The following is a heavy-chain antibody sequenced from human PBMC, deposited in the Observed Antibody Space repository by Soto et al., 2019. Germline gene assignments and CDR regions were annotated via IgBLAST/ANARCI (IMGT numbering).Heavy chain of an antibody. CDR2: IYPGDSDT. CDR1: GYSFTSYW. Sequence: PGESLKISCKGSGYSFTSYWIGWVRQMPGKGLEWMGIIYPGDSDTRYSPSFQGQVTISADKSISTVYMDLSSLRSDDTAVYYCARDLAAADYWGQGTLVTVSS. D-gene: IGHD6-13*01. CDR3: ARDLAAADY. V-gene: IGHV5-51*01. J-gene: IGHJ4*02.